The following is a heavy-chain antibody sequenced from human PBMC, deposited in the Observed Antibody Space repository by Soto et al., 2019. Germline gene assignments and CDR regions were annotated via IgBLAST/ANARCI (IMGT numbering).Heavy chain of an antibody. V-gene: IGHV1-69*13. CDR3: ARDRLPGSSSRDYYYYGMDV. J-gene: IGHJ6*02. CDR2: IIPIFGTA. CDR1: GGTFSSYA. D-gene: IGHD6-6*01. Sequence: GASVKVSCKASGGTFSSYAISWVRQAPGQGLEWMGGIIPIFGTANYAQKFQGRVTITADESTSTAYMELSSLRSEDTAVYYCARDRLPGSSSRDYYYYGMDVWGQGTTVTVSS.